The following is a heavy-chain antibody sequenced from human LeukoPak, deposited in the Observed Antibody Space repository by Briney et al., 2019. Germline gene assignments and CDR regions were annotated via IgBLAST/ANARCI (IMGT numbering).Heavy chain of an antibody. CDR1: GGSISSGDYY. CDR2: IDYRGSN. CDR3: ATGSGYTYGYRTGYYFDY. Sequence: PSQTLSLTCTVSGGSISSGDYYWSWIRQHPGKGLEWIGYIDYRGSNFSNPSLESRVTISLDTSKNQFSLKLTSVTAADTAVYYCATGSGYTYGYRTGYYFDYWGQGTLVTVSS. D-gene: IGHD5-18*01. J-gene: IGHJ4*02. V-gene: IGHV4-31*03.